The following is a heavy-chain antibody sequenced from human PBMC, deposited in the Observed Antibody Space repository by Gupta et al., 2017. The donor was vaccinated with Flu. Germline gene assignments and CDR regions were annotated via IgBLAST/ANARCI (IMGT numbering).Heavy chain of an antibody. CDR1: GFTFSSSA. CDR2: ISGSGGST. CDR3: AKGSIAVAGAFDY. V-gene: IGHV3-23*01. J-gene: IGHJ4*02. Sequence: EVQLLESGGGLVQPGGSLRLSCAASGFTFSSSAMSWVRQAPGKGLEWVSAISGSGGSTYYADSVKGRFTISRDNSKNTLYLQMNSLRAEDAAVYYCAKGSIAVAGAFDYWGQGTLVTVSS. D-gene: IGHD6-19*01.